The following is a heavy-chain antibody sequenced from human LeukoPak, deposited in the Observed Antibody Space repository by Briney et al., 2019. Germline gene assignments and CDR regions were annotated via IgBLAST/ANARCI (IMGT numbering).Heavy chain of an antibody. V-gene: IGHV4-38-2*02. CDR1: GYSISSGYY. CDR3: ARMLVGGVTAIRGRYFDY. Sequence: SETLSLPCTVSGYSISSGYYWGWIRPPPGKGLEWIGRMYHSGSTYYSPSINSRVAMSVTTSMNQFSLNLCFVTAADTAGYYCARMLVGGVTAIRGRYFDYWGQGTLVTVSS. CDR2: MYHSGST. D-gene: IGHD2-21*02. J-gene: IGHJ4*02.